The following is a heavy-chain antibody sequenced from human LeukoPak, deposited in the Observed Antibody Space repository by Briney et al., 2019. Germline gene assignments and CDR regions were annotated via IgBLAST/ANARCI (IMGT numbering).Heavy chain of an antibody. CDR3: AREPYYYDSSGYYSLHYFDY. Sequence: SSETLSLTCAVYGGSFSGYYWSWIRQTPGKGLVWVSRINSDGSSTTYADSVKGRFAISRDNAKNTLYLQMNSLRAEDTAVYYCAREPYYYDSSGYYSLHYFDYWGQGTLVTVSS. V-gene: IGHV3-74*01. J-gene: IGHJ4*02. D-gene: IGHD3-22*01. CDR2: INSDGSST. CDR1: GGSFSGYY.